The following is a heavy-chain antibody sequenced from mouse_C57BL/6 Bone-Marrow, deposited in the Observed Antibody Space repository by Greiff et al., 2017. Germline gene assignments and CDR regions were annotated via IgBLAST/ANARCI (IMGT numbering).Heavy chain of an antibody. D-gene: IGHD2-1*01. Sequence: LVESGAELVKPGASVKMSCKASGYTFTTYPIEWMKQNHGKSLEWIGNFHPYNDDTKYNEKFKGKATLTVEKSSSTVYLELSRITSDDSAVYYCARGGNYGGYYLDYWGQGTTLTVSS. J-gene: IGHJ2*01. CDR2: FHPYNDDT. CDR3: ARGGNYGGYYLDY. CDR1: GYTFTTYP. V-gene: IGHV1-47*01.